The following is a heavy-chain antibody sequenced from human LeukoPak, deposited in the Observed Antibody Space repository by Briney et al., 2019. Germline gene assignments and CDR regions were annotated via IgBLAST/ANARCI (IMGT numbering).Heavy chain of an antibody. J-gene: IGHJ3*02. Sequence: ASVKVSCKASGYTFTGYYMHGLRQAPGQGLEWMGWINPNSCGTNYAQNFQGRVTMTRHTSISTAYMELSRLRSDDTAVYYCARVTGYYYESSGYYHHAFDIWGLGTMVTVSS. CDR2: INPNSCGT. CDR3: ARVTGYYYESSGYYHHAFDI. CDR1: GYTFTGYY. V-gene: IGHV1-2*02. D-gene: IGHD3-22*01.